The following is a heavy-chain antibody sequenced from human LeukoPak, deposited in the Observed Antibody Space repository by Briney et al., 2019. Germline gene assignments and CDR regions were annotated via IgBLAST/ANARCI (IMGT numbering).Heavy chain of an antibody. Sequence: PGRSLRLSCAASGFTFSSYAMHWVRQAPGKGLEWVAVISCDGSNKYYADSVKGRFTISRDNSKNTLYLQMNSLRAEDTAVYYCARDGGFGELLSYGMDVWGQGTTVTVSS. V-gene: IGHV3-30*04. CDR3: ARDGGFGELLSYGMDV. CDR2: ISCDGSNK. D-gene: IGHD3-10*01. J-gene: IGHJ6*02. CDR1: GFTFSSYA.